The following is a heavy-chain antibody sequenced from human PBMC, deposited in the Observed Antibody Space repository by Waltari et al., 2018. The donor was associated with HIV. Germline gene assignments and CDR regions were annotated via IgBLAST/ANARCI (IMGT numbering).Heavy chain of an antibody. J-gene: IGHJ3*02. V-gene: IGHV4-59*08. D-gene: IGHD1-26*01. CDR2: IYYSGST. Sequence: QVQLQESGPGLVKPSETLSLTCTVSGYSISSYYWSWIRQPPGKGLEWIGYIYYSGSTNYTPSLKRRVTVSVDTSKTQFALNLSSVTAADTAVYYCARHETGGARKAFDIWGQGTMVTVSS. CDR1: GYSISSYY. CDR3: ARHETGGARKAFDI.